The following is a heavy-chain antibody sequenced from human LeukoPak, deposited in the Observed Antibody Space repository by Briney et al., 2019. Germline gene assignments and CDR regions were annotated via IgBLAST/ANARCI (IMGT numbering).Heavy chain of an antibody. D-gene: IGHD4-17*01. CDR2: ISSSSSYI. CDR3: AREGYTTVTFDY. J-gene: IGHJ4*02. V-gene: IGHV3-21*01. Sequence: GGSLRLSCAASGFTYSRQNMNWVRQAPAKGLVWVSSISSSSSYIYYADSVKGRFPISRDNAKNSLYLQMHSLRAEDPAVYYCAREGYTTVTFDYWGQGTLVTVSS. CDR1: GFTYSRQN.